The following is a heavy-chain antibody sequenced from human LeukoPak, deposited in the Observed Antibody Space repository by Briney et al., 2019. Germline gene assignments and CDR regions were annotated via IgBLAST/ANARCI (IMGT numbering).Heavy chain of an antibody. V-gene: IGHV1-69*05. CDR3: ARPESSNNYFHAFDI. CDR2: IIPIFGTA. J-gene: IGHJ3*02. D-gene: IGHD5-24*01. CDR1: GGTFSSYA. Sequence: GAAVKVSCKASGGTFSSYAISWVRQAPGQGLEWMGRIIPIFGTANYAQKFQGKVTITTDESTTTAYLELSSVRSEDPAVYYCARPESSNNYFHAFDIWGQGTMVTVSS.